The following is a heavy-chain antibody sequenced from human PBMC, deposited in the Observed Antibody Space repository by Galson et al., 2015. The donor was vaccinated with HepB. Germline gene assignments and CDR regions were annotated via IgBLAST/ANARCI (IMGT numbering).Heavy chain of an antibody. V-gene: IGHV6-1*01. CDR3: ARDFYGMDV. CDR2: TYYRSYWYN. Sequence: CAISGDSVSRSNPAWHWIRQSPSRGLEWLGRTYYRSYWYNDYAVSVKSRITINADTSKNQFSLQLNSVTPEDTAVYYCARDFYGMDVWGQGTTVTVSS. J-gene: IGHJ6*02. CDR1: GDSVSRSNPA.